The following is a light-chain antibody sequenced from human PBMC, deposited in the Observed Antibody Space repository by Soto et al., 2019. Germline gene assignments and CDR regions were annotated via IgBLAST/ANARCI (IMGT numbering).Light chain of an antibody. J-gene: IGKJ1*01. CDR3: QQYYSISGT. V-gene: IGKV4-1*01. Sequence: DILMTQSHVSLAGSRGERATIECKSSLSLLYSSNNKNYLAWYQQKPGQPPKLLIYWASTRESGVPDRFSGSGSGTDFTLTISSLQAEDVAVYYCQQYYSISGTFGQGTKVDIK. CDR1: LSLLYSSNNKNY. CDR2: WAS.